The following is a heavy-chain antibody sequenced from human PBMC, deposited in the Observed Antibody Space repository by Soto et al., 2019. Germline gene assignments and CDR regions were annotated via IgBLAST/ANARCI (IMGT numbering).Heavy chain of an antibody. CDR1: GGSINSPDYY. J-gene: IGHJ5*02. V-gene: IGHV4-30-4*01. Sequence: TLSLTCTVSGGSINSPDYYGSWVRQPPGKGLEWIGYIFYTGNAYYNPSLKTRATISIDTSKNQFSLRLSSVTAADTAVYYCATETTSVWFEQWGPRTLVTVSS. CDR3: ATETTSVWFEQ. CDR2: IFYTGNA.